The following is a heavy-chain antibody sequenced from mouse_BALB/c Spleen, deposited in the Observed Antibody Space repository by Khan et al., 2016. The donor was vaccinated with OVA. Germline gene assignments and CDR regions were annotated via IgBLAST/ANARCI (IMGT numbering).Heavy chain of an antibody. Sequence: QVQLQQSGAELVRPGVSVKISCKGSGYTFTDYAMHWVKQSHAKSLEWIGVISTYYGDADYNQKFKGKATMTVDKSSRTAYRELARLTSEDSAIYYCAGGSGNSRFAYWGQGTLVTVSA. J-gene: IGHJ3*01. V-gene: IGHV1S137*01. CDR3: AGGSGNSRFAY. CDR2: ISTYYGDA. CDR1: GYTFTDYA. D-gene: IGHD1-3*01.